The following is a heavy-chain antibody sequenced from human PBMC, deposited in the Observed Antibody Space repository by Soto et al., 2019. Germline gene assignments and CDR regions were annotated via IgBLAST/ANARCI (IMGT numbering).Heavy chain of an antibody. D-gene: IGHD6-6*01. CDR1: GGTFSNSA. CDR3: AGGVNRAARLPSYCDF. J-gene: IGHJ4*02. Sequence: QVQLVQSGAEVKTPGSSVTVSCKASGGTFSNSAFSWVRQAPGQGLEWMGGLIPILGTPAYAQSFQGRVTITAEKSTNTAYMERSSLKSDDTAVYYWAGGVNRAARLPSYCDFWGQGPLVTVSS. V-gene: IGHV1-69*06. CDR2: LIPILGTP.